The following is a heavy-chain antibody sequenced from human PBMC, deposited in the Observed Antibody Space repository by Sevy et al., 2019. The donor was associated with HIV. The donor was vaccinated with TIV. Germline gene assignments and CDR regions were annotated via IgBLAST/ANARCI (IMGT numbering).Heavy chain of an antibody. D-gene: IGHD3-22*01. Sequence: GGSLRLSCAASGFSFSSYWMHWVRQAPGKGLEWVANIKQDESEKFYVASVKGRFTISRDNAKNSVYLQMNSLRAEDTAFYYCSMCNSGSFDYWGQGTLVTVSS. CDR3: SMCNSGSFDY. J-gene: IGHJ4*02. CDR1: GFSFSSYW. CDR2: IKQDESEK. V-gene: IGHV3-7*01.